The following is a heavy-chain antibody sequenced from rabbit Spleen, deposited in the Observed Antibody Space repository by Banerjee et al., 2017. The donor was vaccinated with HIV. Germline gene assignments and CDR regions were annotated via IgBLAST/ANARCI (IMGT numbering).Heavy chain of an antibody. CDR2: IYTGDGST. V-gene: IGHV1S40*01. CDR1: GFSLSSRYW. J-gene: IGHJ4*01. CDR3: AREIPSNGWPSFDL. Sequence: QSLEESGGDLVKPGASLTLTCTASGFSLSSRYWICWVRQAPGKGLEWIACIYTGDGSTYYASWAKGRFTISKTSSTTVDLKMTSLTAADTATYFCAREIPSNGWPSFDLWGPGTLVTVS. D-gene: IGHD6-1*01.